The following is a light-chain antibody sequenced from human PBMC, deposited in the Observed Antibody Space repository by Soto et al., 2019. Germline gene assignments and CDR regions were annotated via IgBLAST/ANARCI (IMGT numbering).Light chain of an antibody. V-gene: IGLV2-14*01. CDR1: SSDVGGYNY. CDR2: EVN. J-gene: IGLJ2*01. Sequence: LTQPASVSGSPGESITISSTGTSSDVGGYNYVSWYQYHPGKAPKLMIYEVNNRPSGVSNRFSGSKSGDTASLTISGLQAEDEADYYCSSYTTNFGGGTKVTVL. CDR3: SSYTTN.